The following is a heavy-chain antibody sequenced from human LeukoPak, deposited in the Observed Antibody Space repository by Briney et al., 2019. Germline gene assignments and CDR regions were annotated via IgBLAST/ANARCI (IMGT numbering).Heavy chain of an antibody. CDR2: IYHSGST. D-gene: IGHD6-6*01. CDR3: ARGGAARLHFQN. V-gene: IGHV4-59*01. Sequence: TSETLSLTCTVSGGSISTYYWNWIRQPPGKGLEWIGYIYHSGSTNYNPSHQSRVTISVDTSKNQFSLNLNSVTAADTAVYYCARGGAARLHFQNWGQGTLVTVSS. CDR1: GGSISTYY. J-gene: IGHJ1*01.